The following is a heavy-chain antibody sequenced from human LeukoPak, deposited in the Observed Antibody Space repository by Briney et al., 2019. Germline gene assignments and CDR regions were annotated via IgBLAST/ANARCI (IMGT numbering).Heavy chain of an antibody. D-gene: IGHD1-14*01. CDR1: GLNFSTSG. J-gene: IGHJ4*02. V-gene: IGHV3-21*06. Sequence: GGSLRLSCTASGLNFSTSGFNWVRQAPGKGLEWVASIGPTGSDRYHADSIKGRFTISRDNANNFLYLQMNSLRAEDTAVYYCATETNGRHYDYWGQGTLLTVSS. CDR2: IGPTGSDR. CDR3: ATETNGRHYDY.